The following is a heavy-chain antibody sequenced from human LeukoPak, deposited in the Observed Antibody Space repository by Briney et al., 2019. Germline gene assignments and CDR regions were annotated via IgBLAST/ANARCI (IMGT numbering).Heavy chain of an antibody. Sequence: GGSLRLSCAASGFTFSSYSMNWVRQAPGKGLEWVSSISSSSSYIYYADSVKGRFTISRDNAKNSLYLQMNSLRAEDTAVYYCRAYYDSKVPAALDIWGQGTMVTLSS. CDR1: GFTFSSYS. J-gene: IGHJ3*02. CDR2: ISSSSSYI. CDR3: RAYYDSKVPAALDI. V-gene: IGHV3-21*01. D-gene: IGHD3-22*01.